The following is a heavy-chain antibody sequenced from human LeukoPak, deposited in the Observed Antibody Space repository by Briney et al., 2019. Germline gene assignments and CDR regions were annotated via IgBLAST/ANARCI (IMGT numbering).Heavy chain of an antibody. CDR1: GFTFRNYG. V-gene: IGHV3-49*04. CDR2: TRSKIYGGAP. Sequence: GGSLRLSCLTSGFTFRNYGLGWVRQAPGMGLEWVSFTRSKIYGGAPEYAASVRGRFSVSRDDSESVAYLQMNNLKSEDTGVYYCARGQTVPGAKYYFDFWSPGTLVTVSS. CDR3: ARGQTVPGAKYYFDF. D-gene: IGHD2/OR15-2a*01. J-gene: IGHJ4*02.